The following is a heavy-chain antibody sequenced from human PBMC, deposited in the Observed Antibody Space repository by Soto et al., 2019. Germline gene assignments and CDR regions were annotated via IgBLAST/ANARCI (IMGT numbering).Heavy chain of an antibody. CDR1: GFAFSDPY. CDR2: ISSSGRTI. J-gene: IGHJ4*02. D-gene: IGHD4-17*01. CDR3: ARGGASVTTPFDY. Sequence: QVQLVESGGGLVKPGGSLRLSCAASGFAFSDPYMSWIRQAPGKGLEWISYISSSGRTIYYADSVKGRLTISRDNAKKSLYLQMDSMTADAAAVYYCARGGASVTTPFDYWGQGTQVTVSS. V-gene: IGHV3-11*01.